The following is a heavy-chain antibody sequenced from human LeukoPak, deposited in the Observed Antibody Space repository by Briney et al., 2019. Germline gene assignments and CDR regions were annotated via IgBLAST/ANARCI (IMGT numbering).Heavy chain of an antibody. CDR1: GGSISGYY. V-gene: IGHV4-34*01. D-gene: IGHD2-21*02. Sequence: SETLSLTSTVSGGSISGYYWSWIRQPPGKGLEWIGEINHSGSTNYNPSLKSRVTISVDTSKNQFSLKLSSVTAADTAVYYCASQTAALDAFDIWGQGTMVTVSS. CDR2: INHSGST. CDR3: ASQTAALDAFDI. J-gene: IGHJ3*02.